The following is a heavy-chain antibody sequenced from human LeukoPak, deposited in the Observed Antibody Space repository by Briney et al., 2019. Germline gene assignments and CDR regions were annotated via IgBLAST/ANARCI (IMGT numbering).Heavy chain of an antibody. V-gene: IGHV3-21*01. D-gene: IGHD3-9*01. J-gene: IGHJ4*02. CDR2: ISSSSSYI. CDR1: GFTFSSYS. CDR3: ARDRHDILTGSDY. Sequence: GGSLRLSCAASGFTFSSYSMNWVRQAPGKGLEWVSSISSSSSYIYYADSVRGRFTISRDNAKNSLYLQMNSLRAEDTAVYYCARDRHDILTGSDYWGQGTLATVSS.